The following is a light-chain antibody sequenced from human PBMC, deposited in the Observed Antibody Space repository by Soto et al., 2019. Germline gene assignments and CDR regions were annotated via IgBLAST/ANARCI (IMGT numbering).Light chain of an antibody. CDR2: DVS. Sequence: QSALTQPRSVSGSPGQSVTISCTGTSSDVGGYNYVSWYQQHPGKAPKLMSYDVSKRPSGVPDRFSGSKSGNTASLTISGLQAEDEADYYCCSYAGSYTHVVFGGGTQLTVL. CDR1: SSDVGGYNY. CDR3: CSYAGSYTHVV. V-gene: IGLV2-11*01. J-gene: IGLJ2*01.